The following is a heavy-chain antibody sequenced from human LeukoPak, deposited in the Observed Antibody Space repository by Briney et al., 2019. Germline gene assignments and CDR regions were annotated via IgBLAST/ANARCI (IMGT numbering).Heavy chain of an antibody. CDR3: AREEGITMIVVVNAFDI. D-gene: IGHD3-22*01. CDR2: IKQDGSEK. J-gene: IGHJ3*02. CDR1: GFTFSSYW. Sequence: GGSLRLSCAAYGFTFSSYWMSWVRQAPGKGLEWVANIKQDGSEKYYVDSVKGRFTISRDNAKNSLHLQMNSLRAEDTAVYYCAREEGITMIVVVNAFDIWGQGTMVTVSS. V-gene: IGHV3-7*01.